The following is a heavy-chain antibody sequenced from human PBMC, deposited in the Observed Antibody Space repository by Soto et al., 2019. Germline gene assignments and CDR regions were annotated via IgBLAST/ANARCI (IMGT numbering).Heavy chain of an antibody. V-gene: IGHV4-34*01. CDR2: INHSGST. Sequence: SETLSLTCAVYGGSFSGYYWSWIRQPPGKGLEWIGEINHSGSTNYNPSLKSRVTISVDTSKNQFSLKLSSVTAADTAVYYCARYRGWGDYRVRSFDYWGQGTLVTVSS. D-gene: IGHD4-17*01. J-gene: IGHJ4*02. CDR3: ARYRGWGDYRVRSFDY. CDR1: GGSFSGYY.